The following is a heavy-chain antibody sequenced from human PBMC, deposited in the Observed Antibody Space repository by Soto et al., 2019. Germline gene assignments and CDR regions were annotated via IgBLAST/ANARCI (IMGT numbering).Heavy chain of an antibody. CDR1: GGSTRNYF. D-gene: IGHD3-9*01. V-gene: IGHV4-59*01. Sequence: QVQLQESGPGLVKPSETLSLTCTVSGGSTRNYFWRWIRQPPGKGLEWIGCIYYSGTTNYNSSLKSRFTISLDTSKNQFSLRLRSVTAADTAVYYCARYVNPYDTAVWFDPWGQGTLVTVSS. CDR3: ARYVNPYDTAVWFDP. J-gene: IGHJ5*02. CDR2: IYYSGTT.